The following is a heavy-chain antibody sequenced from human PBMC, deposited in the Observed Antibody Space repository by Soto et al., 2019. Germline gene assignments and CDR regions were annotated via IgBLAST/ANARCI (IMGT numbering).Heavy chain of an antibody. CDR2: ISGSGGST. V-gene: IGHV3-23*01. D-gene: IGHD3-3*01. CDR3: LLFLISNHYYSSMFV. Sequence: PGGSLRLSCAASGFTFSSYAMSWVRQAPGKGLEWVSAISGSGGSTYYADSVKGRFTISRDNSKNTLYLQMKSLRAEDTAVYYFLLFLISNHYYSSMFVCGTRTTSTVSS. J-gene: IGHJ6*01. CDR1: GFTFSSYA.